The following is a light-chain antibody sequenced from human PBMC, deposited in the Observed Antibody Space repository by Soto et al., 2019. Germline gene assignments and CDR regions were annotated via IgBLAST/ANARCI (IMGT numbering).Light chain of an antibody. V-gene: IGKV1-39*01. CDR3: QQSSSSPPIT. CDR2: AAS. Sequence: DIQLTQSPSSLSASLGDRVTISCRASQNIDNYLHWYQQKSGKAPEALIYAASSLRDGVSSRFSGSGYGTEFTLTINNLQPEDFATYYCQQSSSSPPITLGQGTRLDI. J-gene: IGKJ5*01. CDR1: QNIDNY.